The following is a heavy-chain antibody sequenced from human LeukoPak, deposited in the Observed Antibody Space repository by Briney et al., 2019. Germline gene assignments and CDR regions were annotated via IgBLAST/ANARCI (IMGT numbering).Heavy chain of an antibody. Sequence: TGGSLRLSCAASGFTFSSYSMNWVRQAPGKGLEWVSYISSGSSTIYYADSVKGRFTISRDNAKNSLYLQMNSLRAEDTAVYYCASNFGSGTTLWGQGTLVTVSS. V-gene: IGHV3-48*01. CDR1: GFTFSSYS. CDR3: ASNFGSGTTL. D-gene: IGHD3-10*01. CDR2: ISSGSSTI. J-gene: IGHJ4*02.